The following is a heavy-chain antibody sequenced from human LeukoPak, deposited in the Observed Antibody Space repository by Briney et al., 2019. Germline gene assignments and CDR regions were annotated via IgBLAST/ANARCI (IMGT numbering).Heavy chain of an antibody. D-gene: IGHD7-27*01. CDR1: GGTFSSYA. CDR3: KTGGTHWFDP. Sequence: GASVKVSCKASGGTFSSYAISWVRQATGQGLEWMGWMNPNSGNTGYAQKFQGRVTITRNTSISTAYMELSSLRSEDTAVYYCKTGGTHWFDPWGQGTLVTVSS. J-gene: IGHJ5*02. V-gene: IGHV1-8*03. CDR2: MNPNSGNT.